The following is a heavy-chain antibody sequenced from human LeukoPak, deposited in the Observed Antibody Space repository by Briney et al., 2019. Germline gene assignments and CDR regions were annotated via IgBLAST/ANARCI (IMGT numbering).Heavy chain of an antibody. Sequence: SETLSLTCTVSGGSISSSSYYWGWIRQPPGKGLEWIGSIYYSGSTNYNPSLKSRVTISVDTSKNQFSLKLSSVTAADTAVYYCARHQGSGTRTGHWFDPWGQGTLVTVSS. CDR2: IYYSGST. CDR1: GGSISSSSYY. CDR3: ARHQGSGTRTGHWFDP. D-gene: IGHD3-10*01. V-gene: IGHV4-39*07. J-gene: IGHJ5*02.